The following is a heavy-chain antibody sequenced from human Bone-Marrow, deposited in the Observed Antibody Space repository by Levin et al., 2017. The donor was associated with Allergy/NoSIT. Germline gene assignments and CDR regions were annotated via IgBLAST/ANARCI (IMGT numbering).Heavy chain of an antibody. Sequence: GGSLRLSCAASGFTFSLFGIHWVRQAPGKGLEWVGVVSNDGSKKFYAVSVEGRFNISRDNSKNTVSLEMYNLRGEDTAVYFCAKASVRGIVIRGIYFDNWGQGTLVTVSS. D-gene: IGHD3-10*01. V-gene: IGHV3-30*18. CDR1: GFTFSLFG. CDR2: VSNDGSKK. CDR3: AKASVRGIVIRGIYFDN. J-gene: IGHJ4*02.